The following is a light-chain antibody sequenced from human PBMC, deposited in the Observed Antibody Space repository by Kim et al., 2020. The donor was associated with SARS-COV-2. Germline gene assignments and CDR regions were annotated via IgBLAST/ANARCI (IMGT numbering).Light chain of an antibody. V-gene: IGLV2-14*03. CDR1: SSDVGGYNY. CDR3: SSYTSSSTVV. J-gene: IGLJ2*01. Sequence: GQSITISCTGTSSDVGGYNYVSRYQQHPGKAPKLMIYDVSTRPSGVSNRFSGSQSGNTASLTISGLQAEDEADYYCSSYTSSSTVVFGGGTQLTVL. CDR2: DVS.